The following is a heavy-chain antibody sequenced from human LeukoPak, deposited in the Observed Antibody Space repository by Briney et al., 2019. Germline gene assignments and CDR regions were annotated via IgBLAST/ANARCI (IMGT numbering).Heavy chain of an antibody. CDR3: ARGRGPPNTNRDFYYYYYMDV. V-gene: IGHV1-18*03. CDR1: GYTFTGYG. J-gene: IGHJ6*03. CDR2: INAANGHT. D-gene: IGHD3-10*01. Sequence: ASVKVSCKASGYTFTGYGISWVRQAPGQGFEWMGWINAANGHTKYSHKFQDRITITSDTSATTAYMELSSLRSEDMALYYCARGRGPPNTNRDFYYYYYMDVWGTGTTVTVSS.